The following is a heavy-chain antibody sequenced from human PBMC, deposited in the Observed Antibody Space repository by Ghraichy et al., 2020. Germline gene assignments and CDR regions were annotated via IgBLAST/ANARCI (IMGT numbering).Heavy chain of an antibody. D-gene: IGHD6-19*01. CDR2: ISGSGGST. V-gene: IGHV3-23*01. CDR3: AREKGYISGWWYYYGMDV. Sequence: LSLTCAASEFTFSSYAMGWVRQAPGKGLEWVSVISGSGGSTFYADSVKGRFTISRDNSKNTLYLQMNSLRAEDTAVYYCAREKGYISGWWYYYGMDVWGQGTTVMVSS. J-gene: IGHJ6*02. CDR1: EFTFSSYA.